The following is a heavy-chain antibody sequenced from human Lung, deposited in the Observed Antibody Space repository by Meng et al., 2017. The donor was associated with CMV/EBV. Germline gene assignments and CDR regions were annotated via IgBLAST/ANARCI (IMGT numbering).Heavy chain of an antibody. D-gene: IGHD1-26*01. CDR2: IDDSGST. CDR1: GVSISSNIR. CDR3: ARGKQDAWELLAY. Sequence: GQLKESGPGPVKPSGTLSLTCGVSGVSISSNIRWTWVRQPPGKGLEWIGDIDDSGSTNYNPSLNSRISISLDKSKNHFSLKVNSVTAADTAVYYCARGKQDAWELLAYWGQGALVTVAS. J-gene: IGHJ4*02. V-gene: IGHV4-4*02.